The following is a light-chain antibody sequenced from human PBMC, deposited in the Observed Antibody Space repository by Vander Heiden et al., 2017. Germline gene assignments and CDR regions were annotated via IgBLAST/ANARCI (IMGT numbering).Light chain of an antibody. CDR2: SNN. Sequence: QSVLTQPPSASATTGQRVTISCSGSSSNIGSNAVSWYQQLPGMAPKFLIFSNNQRPSGVPDRFSGSKSGTSASLAISGLQSEDEADYYCAAWDDSLKAWVFGGGTKLTVL. CDR3: AAWDDSLKAWV. V-gene: IGLV1-44*01. CDR1: SSNIGSNA. J-gene: IGLJ3*02.